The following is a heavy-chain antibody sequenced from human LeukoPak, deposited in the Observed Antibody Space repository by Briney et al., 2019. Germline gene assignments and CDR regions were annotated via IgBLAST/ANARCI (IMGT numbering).Heavy chain of an antibody. CDR3: ARHASGATDLYWYFDL. CDR1: GGSISSSGYY. V-gene: IGHV4-39*01. Sequence: SETLSLTCTFSGGSISSSGYYWGWIRQPPGKGLEWIGSIYYGGNTYYNPSLKSRVTISVDTSKNQFSLNLTSVTAADTAVYYCARHASGATDLYWYFDLWGRGTLVTVSA. D-gene: IGHD5-12*01. J-gene: IGHJ2*01. CDR2: IYYGGNT.